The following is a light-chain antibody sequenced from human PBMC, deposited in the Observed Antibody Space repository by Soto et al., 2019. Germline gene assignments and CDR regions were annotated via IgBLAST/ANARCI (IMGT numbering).Light chain of an antibody. Sequence: QSVLTQPPSASVSPGQSVSISCTGTSSDVGGYNYVSCYQQHPGKAPKLMIYEVNKRPSGVPDRFSGSKSGNPASLTVSGLQAEDEADYYCSSYAGSSNVFGTGPKVTVL. V-gene: IGLV2-8*01. CDR2: EVN. J-gene: IGLJ1*01. CDR1: SSDVGGYNY. CDR3: SSYAGSSNV.